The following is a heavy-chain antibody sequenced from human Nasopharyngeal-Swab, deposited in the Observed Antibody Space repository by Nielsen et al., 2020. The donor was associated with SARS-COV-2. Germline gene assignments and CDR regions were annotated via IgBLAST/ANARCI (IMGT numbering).Heavy chain of an antibody. CDR3: AGETEYNWNDGRFDY. CDR1: GFTFSSYE. D-gene: IGHD1-20*01. Sequence: GESLKISCAASGFTFSSYEMNWVRQAPGKGLEWVSYISSSGSTIYYADSVKGRFTISRDNAKNSLYLQMNSLRAEDTAVYYCAGETEYNWNDGRFDYRGQGTLVTVSS. V-gene: IGHV3-48*03. CDR2: ISSSGSTI. J-gene: IGHJ4*02.